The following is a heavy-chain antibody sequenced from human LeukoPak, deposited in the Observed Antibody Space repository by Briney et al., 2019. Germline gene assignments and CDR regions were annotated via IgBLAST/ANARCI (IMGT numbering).Heavy chain of an antibody. Sequence: SVKVSCTASGGTFSSYAISWVRQAPGQGLEWMGGIIPIFGTANYAQKFQGRVTITADESTSTAYMELSSLRSEDTAVYYCARDLLGYSRSEYWFDPWGQGTLVTVSS. CDR2: IIPIFGTA. CDR3: ARDLLGYSRSEYWFDP. CDR1: GGTFSSYA. D-gene: IGHD2-15*01. V-gene: IGHV1-69*13. J-gene: IGHJ5*02.